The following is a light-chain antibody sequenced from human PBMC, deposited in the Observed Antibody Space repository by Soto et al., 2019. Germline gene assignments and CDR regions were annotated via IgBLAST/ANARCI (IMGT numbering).Light chain of an antibody. CDR3: QTWDTGARVV. Sequence: QPVLTQSPSASASLGASVKLTCTLSSGHSSYAIAWHQQQPEKGPRYLMKLSSDGSHSKGDGIPDRFSGYSSGAERYLTISSLQSEDEAEYYCQTWDTGARVVFGGGTQLTVL. J-gene: IGLJ2*01. V-gene: IGLV4-69*01. CDR2: LSSDGSH. CDR1: SGHSSYA.